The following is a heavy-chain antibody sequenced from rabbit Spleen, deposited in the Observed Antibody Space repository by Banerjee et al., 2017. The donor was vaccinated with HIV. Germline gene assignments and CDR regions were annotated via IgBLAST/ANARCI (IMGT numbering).Heavy chain of an antibody. Sequence: QEQLVESGGGLVKPGASLTLICTASGFSFSSGYDMSWVRQAPGKGLEWIGSIDPVFGIANYASWVNGRFTISRDNAQNTVDLKMTSLTAADTATYFCARDSGSSFSSYGMDLWGQGTLVTVS. CDR3: ARDSGSSFSSYGMDL. D-gene: IGHD8-1*01. CDR2: IDPVFGIA. J-gene: IGHJ6*01. CDR1: GFSFSSGYD. V-gene: IGHV1S43*01.